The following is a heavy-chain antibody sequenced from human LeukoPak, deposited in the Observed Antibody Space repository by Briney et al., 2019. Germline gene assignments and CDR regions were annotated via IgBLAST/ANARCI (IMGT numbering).Heavy chain of an antibody. CDR3: ARGKPPYYYDSSGSRLGAFDI. D-gene: IGHD3-22*01. CDR1: GGSISSYY. V-gene: IGHV4-4*07. J-gene: IGHJ3*02. CDR2: IYTSGST. Sequence: PSETLSLTCTVSGGSISSYYWSWIRQPAGKGLEWIGRIYTSGSTNYNPSLKSRVTMSVDTSKNQFSLKLSSVTAADTAVYYCARGKPPYYYDSSGSRLGAFDIWGQGTMVTVSS.